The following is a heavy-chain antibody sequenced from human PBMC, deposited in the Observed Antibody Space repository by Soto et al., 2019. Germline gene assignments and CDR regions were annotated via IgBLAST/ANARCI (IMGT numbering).Heavy chain of an antibody. CDR2: IYPGDSDT. Sequence: GESLKISCKASGYTFTTNWIGWVRQMPGKGLEWMGIIYPGDSDTKYSPSFQGQVTISADTSITTAYLQWNSLKASDTATYYCARHEWGLRDSHYGMDVWGQGTTVTVSS. J-gene: IGHJ6*02. D-gene: IGHD1-26*01. V-gene: IGHV5-51*01. CDR1: GYTFTTNW. CDR3: ARHEWGLRDSHYGMDV.